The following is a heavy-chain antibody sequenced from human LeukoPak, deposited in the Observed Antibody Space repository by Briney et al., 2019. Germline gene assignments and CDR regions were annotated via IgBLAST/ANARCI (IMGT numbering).Heavy chain of an antibody. CDR1: GGSFSGCY. CDR2: INHSGST. D-gene: IGHD6-6*01. CDR3: ARGDTVAARPGRFDY. J-gene: IGHJ4*02. Sequence: SETLSLTCAVYGGSFSGCYWSWIRQPPGKGLEWIGEINHSGSTNYNPSLKSRLTISVDTSKNQFSLKLSSVTAADTAVYYCARGDTVAARPGRFDYWGQGTLVTVSS. V-gene: IGHV4-34*01.